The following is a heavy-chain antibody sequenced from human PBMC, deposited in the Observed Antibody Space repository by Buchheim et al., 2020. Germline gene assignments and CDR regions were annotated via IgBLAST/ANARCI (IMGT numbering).Heavy chain of an antibody. D-gene: IGHD2-2*01. CDR2: ISGKGDSI. CDR1: GFTFSNHV. V-gene: IGHV3-23*01. CDR3: ARGHKSVDYYYYGMDV. Sequence: EVQLLESGGGLVQPGGSLRLSCAASGFTFSNHVINWVRQAPGKGLEWVSGISGKGDSIYYADSVKGRFTTSRDNSNNTLYLQMNSLRAEDTAVYYCARGHKSVDYYYYGMDVWGQGTT. J-gene: IGHJ6*02.